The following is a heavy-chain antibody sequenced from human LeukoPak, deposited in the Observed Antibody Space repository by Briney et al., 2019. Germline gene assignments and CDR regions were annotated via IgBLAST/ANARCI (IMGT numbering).Heavy chain of an antibody. CDR3: ARGELWFGEFYYYYMDV. D-gene: IGHD3-10*01. CDR1: GGTFSSYA. J-gene: IGHJ6*03. V-gene: IGHV1-69*05. CDR2: IIPIFGTA. Sequence: ASVKVSCKASGGTFSSYAISWVRQAPGQGLEWMGGIIPIFGTANYAQKFQGRVTITMDESTSTAYMELSSLRSEDTAVYYCARGELWFGEFYYYYMDVWGKGTTVTVSS.